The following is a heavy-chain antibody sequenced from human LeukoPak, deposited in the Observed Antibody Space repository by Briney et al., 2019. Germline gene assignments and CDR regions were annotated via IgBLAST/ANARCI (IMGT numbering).Heavy chain of an antibody. CDR3: ARDGGDTVTEDAFDI. V-gene: IGHV4-39*07. J-gene: IGHJ3*02. D-gene: IGHD4-17*01. CDR2: IYTSGST. Sequence: KPSETLSLTCTVSGGSISSSSYYWGWIRQPPGKGLEWIGRIYTSGSTNYNPSLKSRVTMSVDTSKNQFSLKLSSVTAADTAVYYCARDGGDTVTEDAFDIWGQGTMVTVSS. CDR1: GGSISSSSYY.